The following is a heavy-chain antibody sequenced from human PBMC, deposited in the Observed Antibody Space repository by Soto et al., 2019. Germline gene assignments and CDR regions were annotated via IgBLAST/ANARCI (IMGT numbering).Heavy chain of an antibody. J-gene: IGHJ6*03. CDR3: AKVWQWLVPSYMDV. V-gene: IGHV3-23*01. Sequence: GGSLRLSCAASGFTFSSYAMSWVRQTPGKGLEWVSAISASGGSTYYADSVKGRVTISRDNSKNTFFLQMNSLRDEDTAVYYCAKVWQWLVPSYMDVWAKGTTVTVSS. D-gene: IGHD6-19*01. CDR2: ISASGGST. CDR1: GFTFSSYA.